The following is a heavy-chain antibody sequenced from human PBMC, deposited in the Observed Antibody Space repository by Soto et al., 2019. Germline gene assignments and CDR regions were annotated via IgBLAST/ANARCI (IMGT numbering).Heavy chain of an antibody. CDR1: GFTFSSYA. CDR2: ISGSGGST. J-gene: IGHJ4*02. CDR3: AKDGHSRRLLSSSPTSHFDY. Sequence: EVQLLESGGGLVQPGGSLRLSCAASGFTFSSYAMSWVRQAPGKGLEWVSAISGSGGSTYYADSVKGRFTISRDNSKNTLYLQMNSLRAEDTAVYYCAKDGHSRRLLSSSPTSHFDYWGQGTLVTVSS. D-gene: IGHD6-13*01. V-gene: IGHV3-23*01.